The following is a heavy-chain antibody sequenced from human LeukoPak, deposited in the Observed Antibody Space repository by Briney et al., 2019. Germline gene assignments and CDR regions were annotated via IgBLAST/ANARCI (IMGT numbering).Heavy chain of an antibody. D-gene: IGHD3-22*01. Sequence: GGSLRLSCAASGFTFSSYWMHCVRQAPGKGLVWVSRSNSDGSSTTYADSVKGRFTISRDNSKNTLYLQMNSLRAEDTAVYYCAKDRDSSGYRFDYWGQGTLVTVSS. V-gene: IGHV3-74*01. CDR2: SNSDGSST. CDR1: GFTFSSYW. CDR3: AKDRDSSGYRFDY. J-gene: IGHJ4*02.